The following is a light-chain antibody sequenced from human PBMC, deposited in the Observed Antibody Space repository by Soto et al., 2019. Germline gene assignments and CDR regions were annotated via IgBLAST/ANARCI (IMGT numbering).Light chain of an antibody. J-gene: IGKJ3*01. V-gene: IGKV1-9*01. Sequence: IQLTQSPSSLSASVGDRVIMTCRASQGISSYLAWYQQKPGKAPTLLSYAASTLETGVPSRFSGSGSGTDFTLTISSLQPEDFATYYCQQLNIYPFTFGPGTKVDIK. CDR3: QQLNIYPFT. CDR2: AAS. CDR1: QGISSY.